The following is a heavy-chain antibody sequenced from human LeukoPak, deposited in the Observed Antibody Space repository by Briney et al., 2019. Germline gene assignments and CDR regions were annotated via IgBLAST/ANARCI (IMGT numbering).Heavy chain of an antibody. CDR2: INPDSGGT. V-gene: IGHV1-2*02. D-gene: IGHD6-19*01. J-gene: IGHJ4*02. CDR1: GHTFTGYY. Sequence: ASVKVSCKASGHTFTGYYMHWVRQAPGQGLEWMGWINPDSGGTNYAQKFQGRVTMTRDTSISTAYMELSRLRSDDTAVYHCASSSGPFDFDYWGQGTLVTVSS. CDR3: ASSSGPFDFDY.